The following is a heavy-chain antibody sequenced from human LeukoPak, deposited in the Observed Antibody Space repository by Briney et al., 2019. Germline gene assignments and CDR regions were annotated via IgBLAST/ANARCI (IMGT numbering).Heavy chain of an antibody. CDR1: GGSFSGYY. CDR2: INHSGST. D-gene: IGHD3-3*01. CDR3: ARGRLYDFWSGYPHHDAFDI. J-gene: IGHJ3*02. Sequence: SETLSLTCAVYGGSFSGYYWSWIRQPPGKGLEWSGEINHSGSTNYNPSLKSRVTISVDTSKNQFSLKLSSVTAADTAVYYCARGRLYDFWSGYPHHDAFDIWGQGTMVTVSS. V-gene: IGHV4-34*01.